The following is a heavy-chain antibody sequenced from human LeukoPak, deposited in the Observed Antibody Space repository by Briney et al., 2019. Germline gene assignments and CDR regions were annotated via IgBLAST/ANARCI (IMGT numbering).Heavy chain of an antibody. CDR1: GGSFSGYY. V-gene: IGHV4-34*01. CDR3: ARPLWFGSSEGDYYYMDV. Sequence: PSETLSLTCAVYGGSFSGYYWSWIRQPPGKGLEWIGEINRSGSTNYNPSLKSRVTISVDTSKNQFSLKLSSVTAADTAVYYCARPLWFGSSEGDYYYMDVWGKGTTVTVSS. CDR2: INRSGST. J-gene: IGHJ6*03. D-gene: IGHD3-10*01.